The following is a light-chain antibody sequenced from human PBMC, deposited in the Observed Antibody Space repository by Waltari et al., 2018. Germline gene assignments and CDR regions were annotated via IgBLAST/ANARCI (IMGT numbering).Light chain of an antibody. J-gene: IGLJ3*02. Sequence: QSALTQPASVSGSPGQSITISCHGTSSDVGRYNLVSWYQQHPGKTPKLMIYEVSKRPSGVSNRFSGSKSGNTASLTISGLQAEDEADYYCCSYAGSSTWVFGGGTKLTVL. CDR2: EVS. CDR3: CSYAGSSTWV. CDR1: SSDVGRYNL. V-gene: IGLV2-23*02.